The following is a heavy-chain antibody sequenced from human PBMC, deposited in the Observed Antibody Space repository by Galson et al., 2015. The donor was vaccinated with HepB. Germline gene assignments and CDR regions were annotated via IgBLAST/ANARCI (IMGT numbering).Heavy chain of an antibody. Sequence: TLSLTCAVSGGSISNRNWWNWVRQSPGKGLEWIGEIYHRGTTNYNPSLKSRVTMSVDTSKNQISLRLTSVTAADTAVYYCATTYTSGPSLAAFESWGQGTMVTVSS. CDR1: GGSISNRNW. J-gene: IGHJ3*02. V-gene: IGHV4-4*02. D-gene: IGHD3-22*01. CDR3: ATTYTSGPSLAAFES. CDR2: IYHRGTT.